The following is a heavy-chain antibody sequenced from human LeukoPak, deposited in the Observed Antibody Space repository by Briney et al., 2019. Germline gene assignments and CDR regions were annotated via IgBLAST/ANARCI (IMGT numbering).Heavy chain of an antibody. CDR3: ARLLSGRYYYNYFDP. V-gene: IGHV5-51*01. CDR1: GYTFATSW. CDR2: IYPADSDT. Sequence: GESLKISCKASGYTFATSWIGCVRQLPGKGLEWMGIIYPADSDTRYSPSLQGQVTISADKSISTAYLQWNSLKASDTAMYYCARLLSGRYYYNYFDPWGQGTLVTVSS. J-gene: IGHJ5*02. D-gene: IGHD1-26*01.